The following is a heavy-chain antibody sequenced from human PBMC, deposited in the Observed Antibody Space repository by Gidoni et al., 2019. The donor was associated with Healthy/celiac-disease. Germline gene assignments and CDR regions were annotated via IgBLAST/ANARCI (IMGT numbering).Heavy chain of an antibody. CDR3: ARVGASSMVVGGGFDY. V-gene: IGHV1-69*01. Sequence: GTFSSYAISWGRQAPGQGLEWMGGIIPIFGTANYAQKFQGRVTITADESTSTAYMELSSLRSEDTAVYYCARVGASSMVVGGGFDYWGQGTLVTVSS. J-gene: IGHJ4*02. CDR1: GTFSSYA. CDR2: IIPIFGTA. D-gene: IGHD3-22*01.